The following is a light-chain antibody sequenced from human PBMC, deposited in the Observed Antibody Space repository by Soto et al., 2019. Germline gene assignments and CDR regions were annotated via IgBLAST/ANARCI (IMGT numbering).Light chain of an antibody. Sequence: QSVLTQPPSVSGAPGQRVTISSTGSSSNIGAGYDVHWYQQLPGTAPKLLIYGNSNRPSGVPDRLSGSKSGTSASLAITGLQAEDEADYYCLSYDSSLSGWVFGGGTKLTVL. CDR1: SSNIGAGYD. CDR3: LSYDSSLSGWV. CDR2: GNS. V-gene: IGLV1-40*01. J-gene: IGLJ3*02.